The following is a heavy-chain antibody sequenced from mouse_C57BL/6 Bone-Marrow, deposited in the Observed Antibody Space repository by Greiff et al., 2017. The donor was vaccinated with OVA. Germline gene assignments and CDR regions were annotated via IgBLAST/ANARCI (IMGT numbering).Heavy chain of an antibody. Sequence: VQLQQSGTVLARPGASVKMSCKTSGYTFTSYWMHWVKQRPGQGLEWIGAIYPGNSDTSYNQKFKGKAKLTAVTSASTAYMELSSLTNEDSAFYYCTRSTTVPFDCWGQGTTLTVSS. V-gene: IGHV1-5*01. CDR3: TRSTTVPFDC. CDR1: GYTFTSYW. CDR2: IYPGNSDT. D-gene: IGHD2-2*01. J-gene: IGHJ2*01.